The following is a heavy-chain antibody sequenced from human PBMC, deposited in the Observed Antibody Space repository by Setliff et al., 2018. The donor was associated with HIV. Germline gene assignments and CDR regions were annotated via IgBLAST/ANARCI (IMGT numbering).Heavy chain of an antibody. CDR3: ARVSDTGVDPQTHRDY. CDR1: GYTFTNYA. CDR2: INTNTGNP. V-gene: IGHV7-4-1*02. J-gene: IGHJ4*02. D-gene: IGHD2-21*01. Sequence: ASVKVSCKASGYTFTNYALNWVRQAPGQGLEWMGWINTNTGNPTYAQGFTGRFVFSLDTSVSTAYLQISSLKAEDSAIYYCARVSDTGVDPQTHRDYWGQRTPVTVSS.